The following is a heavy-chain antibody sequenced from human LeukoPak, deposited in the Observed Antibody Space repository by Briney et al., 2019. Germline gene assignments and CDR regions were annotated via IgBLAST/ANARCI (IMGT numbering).Heavy chain of an antibody. CDR3: AREVGDGYNS. Sequence: PSETLSLTCTVSGVSISGYYWTWIRQPAGKGLEWIGRMFISGSTNYNPSLKSRASMSVDTSKNQFSLKLSSVTAADTAVYYCAREVGDGYNSWGQGTLVTVSS. J-gene: IGHJ4*02. CDR2: MFISGST. D-gene: IGHD5-24*01. CDR1: GVSISGYY. V-gene: IGHV4-4*07.